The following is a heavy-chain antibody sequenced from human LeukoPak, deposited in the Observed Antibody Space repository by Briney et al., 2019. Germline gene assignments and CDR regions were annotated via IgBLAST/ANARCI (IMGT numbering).Heavy chain of an antibody. Sequence: ASVKVSCKASGYTFTGYYMHWVRQGPGQGLEWMGWINPNSGGTNYAQKFQGRVTMTRDTSISTAYMELSRLRSDDTAVYYCAREDSYGYYFDYWGQGTLVTVSS. CDR1: GYTFTGYY. V-gene: IGHV1-2*02. CDR3: AREDSYGYYFDY. CDR2: INPNSGGT. D-gene: IGHD5-18*01. J-gene: IGHJ4*02.